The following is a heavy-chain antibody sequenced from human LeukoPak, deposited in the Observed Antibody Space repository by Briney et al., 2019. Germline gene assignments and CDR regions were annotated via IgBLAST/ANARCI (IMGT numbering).Heavy chain of an antibody. V-gene: IGHV4-59*08. D-gene: IGHD6-13*01. CDR1: GDSISSYY. J-gene: IGHJ4*02. Sequence: SQTLSLTCTVSGDSISSYYWSWIRQPPGKGLEWIGYIYYSGSTNYNPSLKSRVTISVDTSKNQFSLKLSSVTAADTAVYYCARQGSSWSTPFDYWGQGTLVTVSS. CDR3: ARQGSSWSTPFDY. CDR2: IYYSGST.